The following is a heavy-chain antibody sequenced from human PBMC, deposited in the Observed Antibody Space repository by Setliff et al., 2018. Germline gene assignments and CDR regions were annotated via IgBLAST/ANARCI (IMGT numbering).Heavy chain of an antibody. V-gene: IGHV4-38-2*01. J-gene: IGHJ5*02. CDR2: ILYRGTT. CDR1: GYSISSGYY. Sequence: KASETLSLTCDVSGYSISSGYYWGWIRQPPGRGLEWIGTILYRGTTYYNLSLKSPVTISLDASKNQFSLTLTSVTAADTAIYYCARQRVVVGAPSWFDPWGQGTLVTVSS. D-gene: IGHD2-15*01. CDR3: ARQRVVVGAPSWFDP.